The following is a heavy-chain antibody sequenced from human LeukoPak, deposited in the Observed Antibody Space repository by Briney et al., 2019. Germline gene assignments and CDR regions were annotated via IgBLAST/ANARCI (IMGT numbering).Heavy chain of an antibody. V-gene: IGHV3-23*01. Sequence: PGGSLRLSCAASGFTFRNYAMSWVRQAPGKGLEWVSGITGSAHITYHAGSVKGRFTISRDNSNNTLYLRMNSLRGEDTAVYYCAKAGSGWYGYSPSESWGQGILVTVSS. J-gene: IGHJ5*02. CDR1: GFTFRNYA. CDR3: AKAGSGWYGYSPSES. CDR2: ITGSAHIT. D-gene: IGHD6-19*01.